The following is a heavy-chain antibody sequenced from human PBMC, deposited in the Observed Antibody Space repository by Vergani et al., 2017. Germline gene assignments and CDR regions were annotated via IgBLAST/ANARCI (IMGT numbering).Heavy chain of an antibody. CDR2: ITSDGSIT. V-gene: IGHV3-74*01. Sequence: EVQLVESGGGLIHPGGSLRLSCEGSGFSFSGYWMHRVRQSPEKGLVWVSRITSDGSITNYADSVKGRFTISRDNAKNTLYLEMNSLRGDDTAIYYCVRARCSGPCFMSNWFDSWGQGTLVTVSS. J-gene: IGHJ5*01. CDR3: VRARCSGPCFMSNWFDS. CDR1: GFSFSGYW. D-gene: IGHD5-12*01.